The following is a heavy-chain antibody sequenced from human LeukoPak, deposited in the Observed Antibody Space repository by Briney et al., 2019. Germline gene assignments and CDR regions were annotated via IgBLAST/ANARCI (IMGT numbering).Heavy chain of an antibody. CDR1: GFIFSSCA. Sequence: GRSLRLSCAASGFIFSSCAMHWVRQAPGKGLEWVAVISYDGSNKYYTDSVKGRFTISRDNSKNTLYLQMNSLRAEDTAVYYCAKDRRSYYFDYWGQGTLVTVSS. CDR2: ISYDGSNK. V-gene: IGHV3-30*18. CDR3: AKDRRSYYFDY. J-gene: IGHJ4*02. D-gene: IGHD1-26*01.